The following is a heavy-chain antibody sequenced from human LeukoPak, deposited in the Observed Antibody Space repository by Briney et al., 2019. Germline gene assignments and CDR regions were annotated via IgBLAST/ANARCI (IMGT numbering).Heavy chain of an antibody. CDR2: ISGSGGST. V-gene: IGHV3-23*01. CDR1: GFTFSSYA. CDR3: AKDEYGYYDSSGKTFDY. J-gene: IGHJ4*02. Sequence: PGGSLRLSCAASGFTFSSYAMSWVRQAPGKGLEWVSAISGSGGSTYYADSVKGRFTISRDNSKNTLYLQMNSLRAEDTAVYYCAKDEYGYYDSSGKTFDYWGQGTLVTVSS. D-gene: IGHD3-22*01.